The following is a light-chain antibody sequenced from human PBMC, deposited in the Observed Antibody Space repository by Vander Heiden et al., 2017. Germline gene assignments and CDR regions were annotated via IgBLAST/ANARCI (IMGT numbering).Light chain of an antibody. CDR2: TTN. Sequence: QTVVTQEPSLSVSPGGTVTLTCGLSPASVSTTYYPSWYQQTPGQAPRTLIFTTNTRSSGVPDRFSGSILGNKAALTITGAQADDESDYYCLLYMGSGTYVCGTGTQVT. V-gene: IGLV8-61*01. CDR3: LLYMGSGTYV. J-gene: IGLJ1*01. CDR1: PASVSTTYY.